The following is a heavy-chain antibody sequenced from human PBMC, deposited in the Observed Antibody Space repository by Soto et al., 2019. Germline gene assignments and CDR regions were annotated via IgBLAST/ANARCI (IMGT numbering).Heavy chain of an antibody. D-gene: IGHD6-6*01. J-gene: IGHJ6*02. CDR1: GGSISSGDYY. V-gene: IGHV4-30-4*01. Sequence: PSETLSLTCTVSGGSISSGDYYWSWIRQPPGKGLEWIGYIYYSGSTYYNPSLKSRVTISVDTSKNQFSLKLSSVTAADTAVYYCARDPKYSSPKSYGMDVWGQGTTVTVSS. CDR2: IYYSGST. CDR3: ARDPKYSSPKSYGMDV.